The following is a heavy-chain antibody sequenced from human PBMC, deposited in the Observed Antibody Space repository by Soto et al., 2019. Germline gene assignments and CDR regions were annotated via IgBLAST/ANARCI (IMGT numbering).Heavy chain of an antibody. J-gene: IGHJ6*02. V-gene: IGHV1-69*12. CDR2: IIPIFGTA. Sequence: QVQLVQSGAEVKKPGSSVKVSCKASGGTFSSYAISWVRQAPGQGLEWMGGIIPIFGTADYAQKFQGRVTITADESTSTAYMELSSLRSEYTAVYYCAIQRDPGGYYYYGMDVWGQGTTVTVSS. CDR3: AIQRDPGGYYYYGMDV. CDR1: GGTFSSYA. D-gene: IGHD1-1*01.